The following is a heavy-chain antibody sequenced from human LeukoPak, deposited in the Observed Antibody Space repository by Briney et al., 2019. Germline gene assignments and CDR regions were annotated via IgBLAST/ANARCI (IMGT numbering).Heavy chain of an antibody. CDR1: GFSVSSNY. J-gene: IGHJ3*02. CDR2: ISSSSSYI. Sequence: GGSLRLSCAASGFSVSSNYMSWVRQAPGKGLEWVSSISSSSSYIYYADSVKGRFTISRDNAKNSLYLQMNSLRAEDTAVYYCAREGYSSSSRYGAFDIWGQGTMVTVSS. V-gene: IGHV3-21*01. D-gene: IGHD6-6*01. CDR3: AREGYSSSSRYGAFDI.